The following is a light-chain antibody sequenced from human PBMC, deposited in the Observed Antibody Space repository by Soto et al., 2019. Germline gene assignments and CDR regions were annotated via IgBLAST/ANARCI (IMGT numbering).Light chain of an antibody. V-gene: IGKV3-15*01. CDR2: GAS. CDR1: QSIRSN. Sequence: EIVMTQSPDTLSLSPGEGATLSCRVSQSIRSNLAWYQQRPGQAPRLLMYGASTRADGIPARFTGSGSGTEFTLTISSLQSEDFAVYYCQQYHIWPPWTAGQGTKGELK. J-gene: IGKJ1*01. CDR3: QQYHIWPPWT.